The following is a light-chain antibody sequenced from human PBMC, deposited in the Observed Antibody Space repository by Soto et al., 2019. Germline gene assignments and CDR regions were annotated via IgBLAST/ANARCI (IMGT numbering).Light chain of an antibody. CDR2: GTS. CDR1: RRVASNY. Sequence: DIVLTQSPGTLSLFPGKRATPSSRASRRVASNYLAGYQQKPGQPPRVLIYGTSIRATGIPERFSGGGSGTDFTLTITRLESEDFAVYYCQQYGSSLFTFGPGTKVDFK. CDR3: QQYGSSLFT. V-gene: IGKV3-20*01. J-gene: IGKJ3*01.